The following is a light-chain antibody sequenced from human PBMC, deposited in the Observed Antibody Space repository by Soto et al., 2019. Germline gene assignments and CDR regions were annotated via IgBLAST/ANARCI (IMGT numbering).Light chain of an antibody. Sequence: DIPMTQSPSTLSASIGDRVTITCRASQNINVWLAWYQQKPGKAPKFLIYQASTLQRWVPSRFSGSGSGTEFTLTISSLQPDDFATYYCQQHEAYPRTFGQGTKVEIK. CDR3: QQHEAYPRT. CDR2: QAS. J-gene: IGKJ1*01. V-gene: IGKV1-5*03. CDR1: QNINVW.